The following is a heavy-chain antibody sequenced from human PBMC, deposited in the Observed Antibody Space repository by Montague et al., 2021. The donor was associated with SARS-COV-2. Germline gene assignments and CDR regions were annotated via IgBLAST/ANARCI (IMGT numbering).Heavy chain of an antibody. V-gene: IGHV4-59*01. J-gene: IGHJ6*02. CDR1: GDSISTCY. Sequence: SETLSLTCTVSGDSISTCYWAWIRQPPGKGLEWIGYVYYSGSSSYNSSLKSRVTISVDTSKNQVSLNLRSVTAADTAVYFCVRADRRDPDTPHRYYYKCMDLWGQGTTVTVSS. CDR3: VRADRRDPDTPHRYYYKCMDL. CDR2: VYYSGSS.